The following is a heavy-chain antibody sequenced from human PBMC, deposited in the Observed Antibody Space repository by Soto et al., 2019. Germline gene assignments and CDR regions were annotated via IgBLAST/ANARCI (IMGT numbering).Heavy chain of an antibody. CDR3: AREYYGLLTGYYTDY. CDR1: GFPFSSYW. J-gene: IGHJ4*02. D-gene: IGHD3-9*01. CDR2: ISGDGVTT. V-gene: IGHV3-74*01. Sequence: EVQLVESGGDLVQRGGSLRLSCAASGFPFSSYWMHWVRHTPGKGLDWVARISGDGVTTYYADSVTGRVTVSRDNAKNTLSLHISGLRAEDTAVYYCAREYYGLLTGYYTDYWGQGTLVSVSS.